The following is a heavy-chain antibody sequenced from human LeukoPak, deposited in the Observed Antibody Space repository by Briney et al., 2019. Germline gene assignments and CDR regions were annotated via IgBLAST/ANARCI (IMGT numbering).Heavy chain of an antibody. D-gene: IGHD5-12*01. V-gene: IGHV3-73*01. CDR2: IRGKANSYAT. CDR3: TRLGGYDLFDY. CDR1: GFTFSGSA. Sequence: PGGSLKLSCAASGFTFSGSAMHWVRQASGKGLEWVGRIRGKANSYATAYGVSVKGRFTISRDDSKNTAYLQMNSLKTEDTAVYYCTRLGGYDLFDYWGQGTLVTVSS. J-gene: IGHJ4*02.